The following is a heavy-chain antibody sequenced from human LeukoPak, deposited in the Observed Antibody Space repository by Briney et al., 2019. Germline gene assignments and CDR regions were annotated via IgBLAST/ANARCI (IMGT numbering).Heavy chain of an antibody. D-gene: IGHD3-10*01. CDR3: ARVRAGDFYYLPDY. CDR1: GFTFSSYW. J-gene: IGHJ4*02. V-gene: IGHV3-7*03. CDR2: MRQDGNEK. Sequence: AGRSLRLSCVASGFTFSSYWMTWVRQAPGKGLEWVANMRQDGNEKYYVVSVRGRFTISRDNAKNSLYLQMNSLRAEDTALYHCARVRAGDFYYLPDYWGQGTLVTVSS.